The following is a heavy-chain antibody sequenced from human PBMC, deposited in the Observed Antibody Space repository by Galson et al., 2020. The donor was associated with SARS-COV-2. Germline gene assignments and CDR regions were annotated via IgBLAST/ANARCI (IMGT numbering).Heavy chain of an antibody. Sequence: GESLKISCAASGFTFSHYWMHWVRQAPGKGLVWVSRIATDASSTNYADSVRGRFTISRDNAKNMLYLQINSLRVEDTALYYCAREELGRTEYYGMDVWGQGTTVTVSS. CDR1: GFTFSHYW. D-gene: IGHD3-16*01. CDR3: AREELGRTEYYGMDV. J-gene: IGHJ6*02. CDR2: IATDASST. V-gene: IGHV3-74*01.